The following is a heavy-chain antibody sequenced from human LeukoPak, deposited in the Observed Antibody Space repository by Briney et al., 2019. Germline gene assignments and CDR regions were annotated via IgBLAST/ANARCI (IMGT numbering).Heavy chain of an antibody. CDR1: GFTFSSYW. J-gene: IGHJ4*02. V-gene: IGHV3-7*01. Sequence: GGSLRLSCAASGFTFSSYWMGWVRQAPGKGLEWVAFIKEDGSEKYYVDSVKGRFTISRDNAQNSLYLQVNSLGAEDTAVYYCARDRGSRTGSDYWGQGTLVTVSS. CDR2: IKEDGSEK. CDR3: ARDRGSRTGSDY. D-gene: IGHD3-10*01.